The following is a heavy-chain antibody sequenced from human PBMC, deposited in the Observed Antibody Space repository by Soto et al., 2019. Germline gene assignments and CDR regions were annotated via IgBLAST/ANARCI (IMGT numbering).Heavy chain of an antibody. CDR1: GFIVISNY. J-gene: IGHJ1*01. D-gene: IGHD3-22*01. Sequence: GGSLRLSCAASGFIVISNYMSWVRQAPWKGLEWVSVIYSGGSTYYADSVKGRFTISRDNSKNTLYLQMNSLRAEDTAVYYCARDRVESGYPEYFQYWGQGTLVTVSS. V-gene: IGHV3-53*01. CDR2: IYSGGST. CDR3: ARDRVESGYPEYFQY.